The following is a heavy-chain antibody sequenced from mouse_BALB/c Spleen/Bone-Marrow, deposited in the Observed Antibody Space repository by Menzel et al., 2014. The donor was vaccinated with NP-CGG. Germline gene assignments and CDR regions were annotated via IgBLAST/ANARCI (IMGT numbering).Heavy chain of an antibody. D-gene: IGHD3-2*01. CDR1: GYAFTNYL. Sequence: QVQLQQSGAELVRPGTSVKVSCKASGYAFTNYLIEWVKQRPGQGLEWIGVINPGSGGANYNEKFKGKATLTADKSSSPAYMQLSSLTSDDSAVYFCAREWTARAVDYWGQGTTLTVSS. CDR3: AREWTARAVDY. CDR2: INPGSGGA. J-gene: IGHJ2*01. V-gene: IGHV1-54*01.